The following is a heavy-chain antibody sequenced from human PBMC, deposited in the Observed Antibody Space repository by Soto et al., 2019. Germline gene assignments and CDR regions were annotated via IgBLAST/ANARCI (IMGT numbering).Heavy chain of an antibody. CDR1: GFTFSSYS. D-gene: IGHD2-15*01. CDR2: ISSSSSYI. CDR3: ARERESRGNYDY. Sequence: GGSLRLSCAASGFTFSSYSMNWVRQAPGKGLEWVSSISSSSSYIYYADSVKGRFTISRDNAKNSLYLQMNSLRAEDTAVYYCARERESRGNYDYWGQGTLVTAPQ. V-gene: IGHV3-21*01. J-gene: IGHJ4*02.